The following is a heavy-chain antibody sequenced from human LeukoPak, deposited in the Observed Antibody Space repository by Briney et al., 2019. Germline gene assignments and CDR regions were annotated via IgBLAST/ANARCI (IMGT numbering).Heavy chain of an antibody. V-gene: IGHV5-51*01. J-gene: IGHJ6*02. CDR3: ARVPVTIFGVVNIGRNYYYGMDV. CDR2: IYPGDSDT. CDR1: GYSFTSYW. D-gene: IGHD3-3*01. Sequence: GESLKISCKGSGYSFTSYWIGWVRQMPGKGLEWMGIIYPGDSDTRYSPSFQGQVTISADKSISTAYLQWSSLKASDTAMYYCARVPVTIFGVVNIGRNYYYGMDVWGQGTTVTVSS.